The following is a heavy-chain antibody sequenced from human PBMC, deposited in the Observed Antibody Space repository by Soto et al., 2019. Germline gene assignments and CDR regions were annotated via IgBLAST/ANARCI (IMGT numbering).Heavy chain of an antibody. CDR3: ARDGLEYSSSSGYYYYYMDV. D-gene: IGHD6-6*01. J-gene: IGHJ6*03. CDR1: GGSISSYY. Sequence: PSETLSLTCTASGGSISSYYWNWIRQPPGKGLEWIGYIYYSGSTNYNPSLKSRVTISVDTSKNQFSLKLSSVTAADTAVYYCARDGLEYSSSSGYYYYYMDVWGKGTTVTVSS. CDR2: IYYSGST. V-gene: IGHV4-59*01.